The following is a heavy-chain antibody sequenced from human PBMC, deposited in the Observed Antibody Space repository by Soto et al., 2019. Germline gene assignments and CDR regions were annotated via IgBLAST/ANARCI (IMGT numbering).Heavy chain of an antibody. J-gene: IGHJ6*02. CDR3: ARDEKFRPRGLYYYGMDV. CDR2: ISSSSSTI. CDR1: GFTFSSYS. V-gene: IGHV3-48*02. Sequence: GGSLRLSCAASGFTFSSYSMNWVRQAPGKGLEWVSSISSSSSTIYYADSVKGRFTISRDNAKNSLYLQMNSLRDEDTAVYDCARDEKFRPRGLYYYGMDVWGQGTTVTVSS.